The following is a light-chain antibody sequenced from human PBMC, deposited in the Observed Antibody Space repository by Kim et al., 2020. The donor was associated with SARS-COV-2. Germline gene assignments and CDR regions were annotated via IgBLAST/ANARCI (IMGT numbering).Light chain of an antibody. J-gene: IGLJ3*02. V-gene: IGLV1-44*01. CDR3: ATWDVSLNGWV. CDR1: SSNVGLHF. Sequence: QSVLTQPPSTSGTPGQRVTISCSGSSSNVGLHFVNWYQQLPGTAHKVFIYNDNQRPSGVPDRFSGSRSGTSASLAISGLQSEDEADYYCATWDVSLNGWVFGGGTQLTVL. CDR2: NDN.